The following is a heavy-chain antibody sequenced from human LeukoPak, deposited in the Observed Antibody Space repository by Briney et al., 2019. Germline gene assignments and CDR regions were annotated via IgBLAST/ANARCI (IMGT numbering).Heavy chain of an antibody. CDR1: GGSISSYY. V-gene: IGHV4-59*13. J-gene: IGHJ6*03. CDR2: IYYSGST. CDR3: ARGLDYYYMDV. Sequence: SETLSLTCTVSGGSISSYYWSWIRQPPGKGLEWIGYIYYSGSTNYNPSLKSRVTISVDTSKNQFSLKLSSVTAADTAVYYCARGLDYYYMDVWGKGTTVTVSS.